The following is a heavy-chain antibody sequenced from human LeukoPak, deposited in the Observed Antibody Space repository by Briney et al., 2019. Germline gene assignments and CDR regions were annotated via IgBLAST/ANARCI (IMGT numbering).Heavy chain of an antibody. Sequence: PSQTLSLTCTVSGGSISSGSYYWSWIRQPAGKGLEWIGRIYTSGSTNYNPSLKSRVTISVDTSKNQFSLKLSSVTAADTAVYYCARLMIYYGSGSRETNWFDPWGQGTLVTVSS. CDR1: GGSISSGSYY. V-gene: IGHV4-61*02. J-gene: IGHJ5*02. CDR3: ARLMIYYGSGSRETNWFDP. CDR2: IYTSGST. D-gene: IGHD3-10*01.